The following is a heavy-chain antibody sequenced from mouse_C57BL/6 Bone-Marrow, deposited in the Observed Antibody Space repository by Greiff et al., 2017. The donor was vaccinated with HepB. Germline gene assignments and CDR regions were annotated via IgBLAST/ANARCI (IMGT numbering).Heavy chain of an antibody. V-gene: IGHV5-17*01. CDR2: ISSGSSTI. Sequence: VQLKESGGGLVKPGGSLKLSCAASGFTFSDYGMHWVRQAPEKGLEWVAYISSGSSTIYYADTVKGRFTISRDNAKNTLFLQMTSLRSEDTAMYYCARLLRQGFAYWGQGTLVTVSA. J-gene: IGHJ3*01. CDR1: GFTFSDYG. CDR3: ARLLRQGFAY. D-gene: IGHD2-12*01.